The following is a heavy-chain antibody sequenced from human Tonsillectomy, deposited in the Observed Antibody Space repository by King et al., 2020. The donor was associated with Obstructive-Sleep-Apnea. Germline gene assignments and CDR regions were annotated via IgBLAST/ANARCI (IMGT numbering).Heavy chain of an antibody. J-gene: IGHJ6*02. D-gene: IGHD1-14*01. CDR3: ARGYKMTLYYYAVDV. CDR2: MNPNSVNT. V-gene: IGHV1-8*01. Sequence: QLVQSGAEVKKPGASVKVSCKASGYTFSSYDINWVRQATGQGLEWMGWMNPNSVNTGYSQKFQGRVTLTRNTSISTAYMELSSLRSEDTAVYYCARGYKMTLYYYAVDVWGQGTTVTVSS. CDR1: GYTFSSYD.